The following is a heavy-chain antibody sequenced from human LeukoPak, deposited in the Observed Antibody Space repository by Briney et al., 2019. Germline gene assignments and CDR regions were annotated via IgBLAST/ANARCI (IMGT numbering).Heavy chain of an antibody. D-gene: IGHD4-4*01. Sequence: SETLSLTCTVSGGSISSYYWSWIRQPPGKGLEWIGEINHSGSTNYNPSLKSRVTISVDTSKNQFSLKLSSVTAADTAVYYCARGSVIYGMDVWGQGTTVTVSS. CDR1: GGSISSYY. J-gene: IGHJ6*02. CDR2: INHSGST. V-gene: IGHV4-34*01. CDR3: ARGSVIYGMDV.